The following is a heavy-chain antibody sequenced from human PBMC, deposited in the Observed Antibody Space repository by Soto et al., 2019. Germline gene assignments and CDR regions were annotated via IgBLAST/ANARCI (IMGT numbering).Heavy chain of an antibody. CDR2: IKQDGSEK. V-gene: IGHV3-7*03. Sequence: GGSLRLSCAASGFTFSSYWMSWVRQAPGKGLEWVANIKQDGSEKYYVDSVKGRFTISRDNAKNSLCPQMNSLRAEDTAVYYCARFLEGEYYDSSGPGGDAFDSWGQGKMVTVSS. D-gene: IGHD3-22*01. J-gene: IGHJ3*02. CDR1: GFTFSSYW. CDR3: ARFLEGEYYDSSGPGGDAFDS.